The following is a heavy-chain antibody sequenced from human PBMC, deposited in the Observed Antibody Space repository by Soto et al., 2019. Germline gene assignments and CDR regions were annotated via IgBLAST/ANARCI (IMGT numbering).Heavy chain of an antibody. CDR3: ARSPDIAVAPVDY. Sequence: PSETLSLTCAVYGGSFSGYYWSWIRQPPGKGLEWIGYIYYSGSTNYNPSLKSRVTISVDTSKNQFSLKLSSVTAADTAVYYCARSPDIAVAPVDYWGQGTLVTVSS. J-gene: IGHJ4*02. CDR2: IYYSGST. CDR1: GGSFSGYY. D-gene: IGHD6-19*01. V-gene: IGHV4-59*01.